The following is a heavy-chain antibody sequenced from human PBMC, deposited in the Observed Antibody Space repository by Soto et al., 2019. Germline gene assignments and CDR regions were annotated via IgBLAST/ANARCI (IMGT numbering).Heavy chain of an antibody. V-gene: IGHV3-30-3*01. J-gene: IGHJ4*02. Sequence: GGSLRLSCAASGFTFSSYAMHWVRQAPGKGLEWVAVISYDGSNKYYADYVKGRFTISRDNSKNTLYLQVNSLRAEDTAVYFCARGMAAAGTHFDYWGQGTLVTVSS. D-gene: IGHD6-13*01. CDR3: ARGMAAAGTHFDY. CDR2: ISYDGSNK. CDR1: GFTFSSYA.